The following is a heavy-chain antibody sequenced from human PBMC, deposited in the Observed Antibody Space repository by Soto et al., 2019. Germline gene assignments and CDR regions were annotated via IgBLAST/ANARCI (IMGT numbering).Heavy chain of an antibody. CDR2: ISGSGGST. CDR1: GFTFSSYA. Sequence: GGSLRLSCAASGFTFSSYAMSWVRQAPGKGLEWVSAISGSGGSTYYADSVKGRFTISRDNPKNTLYLQMNSLRAEDTAVYYCAKGGYYYDSSGYNTYFDYWGQGTLVTVSS. V-gene: IGHV3-23*01. D-gene: IGHD3-22*01. J-gene: IGHJ4*02. CDR3: AKGGYYYDSSGYNTYFDY.